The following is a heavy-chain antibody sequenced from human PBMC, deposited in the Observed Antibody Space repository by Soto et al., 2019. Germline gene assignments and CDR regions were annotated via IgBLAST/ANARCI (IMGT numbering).Heavy chain of an antibody. D-gene: IGHD5-12*01. Sequence: GCSVKVPCKAAGYNFINYGVSWVRQAPGQGLEWMGWISVNNGKTKYAQKFQGRVTMTTDTPTSTVYMELRSLRSDDTAVYYCARYDYGGNSGIFHGMDVWGQGTTVTVSS. CDR1: GYNFINYG. CDR3: ARYDYGGNSGIFHGMDV. V-gene: IGHV1-18*01. CDR2: ISVNNGKT. J-gene: IGHJ6*02.